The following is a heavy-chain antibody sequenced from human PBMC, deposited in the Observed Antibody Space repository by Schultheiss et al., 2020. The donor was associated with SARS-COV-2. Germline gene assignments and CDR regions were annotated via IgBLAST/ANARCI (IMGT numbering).Heavy chain of an antibody. Sequence: GGSLRLSCAASGFTFSSYDMHWVRQAPGKGLEWVSYISSSGSTIYYADSVKGRFTISRDNAKNSLYLQMNSLRAEDTAVYYCASIYPGLAIKDYWGQGTLVTVSS. CDR1: GFTFSSYD. D-gene: IGHD5-12*01. J-gene: IGHJ4*02. CDR3: ASIYPGLAIKDY. CDR2: ISSSGSTI. V-gene: IGHV3-48*03.